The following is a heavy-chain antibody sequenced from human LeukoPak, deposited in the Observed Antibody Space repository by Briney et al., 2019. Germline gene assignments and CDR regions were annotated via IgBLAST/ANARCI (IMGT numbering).Heavy chain of an antibody. D-gene: IGHD2-2*01. CDR2: MNPNSGNT. CDR1: GYTFTSYD. CDR3: ARSVQYQLLDFDY. J-gene: IGHJ4*02. Sequence: ASVKVSCKASGYTFTSYDINWVRQATGLGLEWMGWMNPNSGNTGYAQKFQGRVTITRNTSISTAYMELSSLRSEDTAVYYCARSVQYQLLDFDYWGQGTLVTVSS. V-gene: IGHV1-8*03.